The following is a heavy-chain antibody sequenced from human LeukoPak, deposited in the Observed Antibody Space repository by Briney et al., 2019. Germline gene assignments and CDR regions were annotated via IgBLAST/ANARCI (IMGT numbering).Heavy chain of an antibody. CDR2: IKQDGSEK. Sequence: GGSPRLSCAASGFAFSSYWMTWVRQAPGKGLEGVANIKQDGSEKYYVDSVKGRFTISRDNAKNSLYLQMNRLRAEDTAVYYCATYKYGSGSLSYFFEYWGQGTLVTVSS. CDR1: GFAFSSYW. V-gene: IGHV3-7*01. D-gene: IGHD3-10*01. CDR3: ATYKYGSGSLSYFFEY. J-gene: IGHJ4*02.